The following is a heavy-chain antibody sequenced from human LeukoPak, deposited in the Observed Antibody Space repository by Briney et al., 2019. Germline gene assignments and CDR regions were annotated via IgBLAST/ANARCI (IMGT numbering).Heavy chain of an antibody. V-gene: IGHV4-38-2*01. Sequence: PSETLSLTCAVSGYSISSGYYWSWIRQPPGKGLEWIGSIYHSGSTYYNPSLKSRVTISVDTSKNQFSLKLSSVTAADTAVYYCARVRTWVYYFDYWGQGTLVTVSS. J-gene: IGHJ4*02. D-gene: IGHD1-1*01. CDR1: GYSISSGYY. CDR3: ARVRTWVYYFDY. CDR2: IYHSGST.